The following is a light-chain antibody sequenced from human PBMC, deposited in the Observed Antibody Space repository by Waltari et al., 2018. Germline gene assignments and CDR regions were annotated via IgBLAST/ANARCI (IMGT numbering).Light chain of an antibody. V-gene: IGKV3-15*01. CDR2: DAS. CDR3: QQYNRWPPIT. J-gene: IGKJ5*01. CDR1: QSVSPT. Sequence: EIVMTQSPATLSVSPGETATLSCRASQSVSPTVAWYQKKPGQAPRLLIYDASTRATSIPAKFRGSGSGTEFTLTISSLQSEDFAVYYCQQYNRWPPITFGHGTRLEIK.